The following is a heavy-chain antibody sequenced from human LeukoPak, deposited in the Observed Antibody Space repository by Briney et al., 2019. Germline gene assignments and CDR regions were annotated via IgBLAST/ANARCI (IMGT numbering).Heavy chain of an antibody. D-gene: IGHD1-26*01. V-gene: IGHV3-21*01. CDR3: ARDPYSGTYYQYYYYYMDV. CDR2: ITSSSSYI. CDR1: GFTFSAYN. J-gene: IGHJ6*03. Sequence: PGRSLRLSCAASGFTFSAYNMNWVRQTPGKGLEWVSSITSSSSYIYYADSVKGRFTISRDNAKNSLYLQMNSLRDEDTAIYYCARDPYSGTYYQYYYYYMDVWGKGTTVTVSS.